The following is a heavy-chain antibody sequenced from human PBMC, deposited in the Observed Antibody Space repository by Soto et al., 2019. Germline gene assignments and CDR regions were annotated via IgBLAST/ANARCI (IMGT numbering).Heavy chain of an antibody. D-gene: IGHD5-18*01. CDR1: GYTFTSYG. J-gene: IGHJ6*02. V-gene: IGHV1-18*01. CDR3: AREGSVDTAMGSTFYYYYYGMDV. CDR2: ISAYNGNT. Sequence: ASVKVSCKASGYTFTSYGISWVRQAPGQGLEWMGWISAYNGNTNYAQKLQGRVTMTTDTSTRTAYMELRSLRSDDTAVYYCAREGSVDTAMGSTFYYYYYGMDVWGQGTTVTVSS.